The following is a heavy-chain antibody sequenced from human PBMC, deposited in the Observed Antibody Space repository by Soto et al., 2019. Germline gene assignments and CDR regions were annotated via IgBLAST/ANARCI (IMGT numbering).Heavy chain of an antibody. CDR1: GGSISSYY. J-gene: IGHJ5*02. D-gene: IGHD5-18*01. CDR2: IYYSGST. Sequence: SETLSLTCTVSGGSISSYYWSWIRQPPGKGLEWIGYIYYSGSTNYNPSLKSRVTISVDTSKNQFSLKLSSVTAADTAVYYCARAPWIQLWSPRNWFDPWGQGTLVTVSS. CDR3: ARAPWIQLWSPRNWFDP. V-gene: IGHV4-59*08.